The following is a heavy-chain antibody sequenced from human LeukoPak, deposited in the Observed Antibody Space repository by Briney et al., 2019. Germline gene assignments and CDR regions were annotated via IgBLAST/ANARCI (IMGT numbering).Heavy chain of an antibody. J-gene: IGHJ5*02. CDR1: GYTFTSYA. CDR2: INAGNGNT. Sequence: ASVNVSCKASGYTFTSYAMHRVRQAPGQRLEWMGWINAGNGNTKYSQKFQGRVTITRDTSASTGYMELSSLRSEDTAVYYCARVHCSGGSCYSIWFDPWGQGTLVTVSS. CDR3: ARVHCSGGSCYSIWFDP. D-gene: IGHD2-15*01. V-gene: IGHV1-3*01.